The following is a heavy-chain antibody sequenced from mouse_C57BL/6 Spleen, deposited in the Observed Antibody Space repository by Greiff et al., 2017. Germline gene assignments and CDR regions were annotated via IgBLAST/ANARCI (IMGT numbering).Heavy chain of an antibody. V-gene: IGHV1-22*01. J-gene: IGHJ4*01. CDR1: GYTFTDYN. D-gene: IGHD1-1*01. CDR3: ARPITTDYAMDY. CDR2: INPNNGGT. Sequence: EVKLQESGPELVKPGASVKMSCKASGYTFTDYNMHWVKQSHGKSLEWIGYINPNNGGTSYNQKFKGKATLTVNKSSSTAYMELRSLTSEDSAVYYCARPITTDYAMDYWGQGTSVTVSS.